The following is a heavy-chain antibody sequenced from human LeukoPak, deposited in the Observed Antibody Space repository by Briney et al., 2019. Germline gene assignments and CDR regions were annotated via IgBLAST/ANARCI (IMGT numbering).Heavy chain of an antibody. Sequence: ASVKVSCKASGYAFTDYYMNWVRQAPGQGLEWMGWINPKSGGAKYAQKFQGRVTMTRDTSITTAYMELTILSSDDTAVFYCVRAGELDYWGQGTLVTVSS. CDR3: VRAGELDY. D-gene: IGHD7-27*01. CDR1: GYAFTDYY. CDR2: INPKSGGA. V-gene: IGHV1-2*02. J-gene: IGHJ4*02.